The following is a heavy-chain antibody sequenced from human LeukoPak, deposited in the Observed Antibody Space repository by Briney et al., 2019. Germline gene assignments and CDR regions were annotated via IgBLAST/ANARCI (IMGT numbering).Heavy chain of an antibody. CDR1: GFTFSDYY. D-gene: IGHD3-22*01. J-gene: IGHJ4*02. CDR3: AKDGLLPYYYDSSGYYYTPYYFDY. CDR2: ISSSGSTI. V-gene: IGHV3-11*01. Sequence: KPGGSLRLSCAASGFTFSDYYMSWIRQAPGKGLEWVSYISSSGSTIYYADSVKGRFTISRDNSKNTLYLQMNSLRAEDTAVYYCAKDGLLPYYYDSSGYYYTPYYFDYWGQGTLVTVSS.